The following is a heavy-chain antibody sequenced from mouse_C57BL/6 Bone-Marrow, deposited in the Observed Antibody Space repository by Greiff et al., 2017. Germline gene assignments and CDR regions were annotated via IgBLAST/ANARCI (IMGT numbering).Heavy chain of an antibody. D-gene: IGHD2-1*01. CDR3: APIYYGPGFAY. Sequence: VQLQQSGAELVRPGTSVKMSCKASGYTFTNYWIGWAKQRPGHGLEWIGDIYPGGGYTNYNEKFKGKATLTADKSSSTAYMQFSSLTSEDSAIYYCAPIYYGPGFAYWGQGTLVTVSA. V-gene: IGHV1-63*01. CDR2: IYPGGGYT. J-gene: IGHJ3*01. CDR1: GYTFTNYW.